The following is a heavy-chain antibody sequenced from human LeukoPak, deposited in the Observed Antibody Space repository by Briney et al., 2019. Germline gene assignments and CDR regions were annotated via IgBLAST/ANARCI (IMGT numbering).Heavy chain of an antibody. Sequence: SETLSLTCAVYGGSFSGYYWSWIRQPPGKGLEWIGEINHSGSTNYNPSLKSRVTISVDTSKNQFSLKLSSVTAADTAVYYCARGAGSGYYRVWLDYWGQGTLVTVSS. CDR3: ARGAGSGYYRVWLDY. CDR1: GGSFSGYY. D-gene: IGHD3-22*01. CDR2: INHSGST. J-gene: IGHJ4*02. V-gene: IGHV4-34*01.